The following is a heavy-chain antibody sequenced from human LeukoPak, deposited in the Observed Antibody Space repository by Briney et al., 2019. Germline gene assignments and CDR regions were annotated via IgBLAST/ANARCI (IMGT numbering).Heavy chain of an antibody. Sequence: PSETLSLTCAVYGGSFSGYYWSWIRQPPGKGLEWIGEINHSGSTNYNPSLKSRVTISVDTSKNQFSLKLSSVTAADTAVYYCARAKYCSSTSCYRNYYYGMDVWGQGTTVTVSS. CDR2: INHSGST. J-gene: IGHJ6*02. V-gene: IGHV4-34*01. CDR3: ARAKYCSSTSCYRNYYYGMDV. D-gene: IGHD2-2*02. CDR1: GGSFSGYY.